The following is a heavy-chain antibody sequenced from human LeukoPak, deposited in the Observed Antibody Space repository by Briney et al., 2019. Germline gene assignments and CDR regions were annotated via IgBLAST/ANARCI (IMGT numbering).Heavy chain of an antibody. J-gene: IGHJ3*02. V-gene: IGHV4-31*03. CDR2: IYYSGST. CDR3: ARGVGYCDILTGCSEEDAFDI. D-gene: IGHD3-9*01. CDR1: GGSISSGGYY. Sequence: SETLSLTCTVSGGSISSGGYYWSWIRQHPGKGLEWIGYIYYSGSTYYNPSLKSRVTISVDTSKNQFSLKLSSVTAADTAVYYCARGVGYCDILTGCSEEDAFDIWGQGTMVTVSS.